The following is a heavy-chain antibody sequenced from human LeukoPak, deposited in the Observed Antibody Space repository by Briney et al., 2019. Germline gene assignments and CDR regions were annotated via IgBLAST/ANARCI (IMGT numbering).Heavy chain of an antibody. CDR3: AINYYDSSGYYYDPDHAFDI. Sequence: ASVKVSCKASGYTFTNYGISWVRQAPGQGLEWMGWISVYNGNTNYAQKLQGRVTMTTDTSTSTAYMELRSLRSDDTAVYYCAINYYDSSGYYYDPDHAFDIWGQGTMVTVSS. CDR2: ISVYNGNT. J-gene: IGHJ3*02. D-gene: IGHD3-22*01. CDR1: GYTFTNYG. V-gene: IGHV1-18*01.